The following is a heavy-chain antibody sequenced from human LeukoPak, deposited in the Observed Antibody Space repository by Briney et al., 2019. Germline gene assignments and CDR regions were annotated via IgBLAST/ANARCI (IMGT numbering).Heavy chain of an antibody. J-gene: IGHJ5*02. D-gene: IGHD6-13*01. Sequence: GGSLRLSCAASGFTVSSNEMSWVRQAPGKGLEWVSSISGGSTYYADSRKGRFTISRDNSKNTLHLQMNSLRAEDTAVYYCARVQKGIAAAGTGGGWFEPWGQGTLVTVS. CDR1: GFTVSSNE. V-gene: IGHV3-38-3*01. CDR3: ARVQKGIAAAGTGGGWFEP. CDR2: ISGGST.